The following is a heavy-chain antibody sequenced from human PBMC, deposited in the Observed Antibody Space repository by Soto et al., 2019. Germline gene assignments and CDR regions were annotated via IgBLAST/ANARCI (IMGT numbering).Heavy chain of an antibody. J-gene: IGHJ6*02. Sequence: GASVKVSCKASGYSLSRLSVHWVRQAPGKGLEWMGVFDREVGEAIYAQKFQDRATMTADTSTDTAYMDLNSLRSDDTAVYYCATDLLLHGMDIWGQGTTVTVSS. CDR2: FDREVGEA. V-gene: IGHV1-24*01. CDR1: GYSLSRLS. CDR3: ATDLLLHGMDI.